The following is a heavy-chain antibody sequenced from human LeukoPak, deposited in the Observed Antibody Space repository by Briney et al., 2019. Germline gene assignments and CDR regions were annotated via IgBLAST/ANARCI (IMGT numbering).Heavy chain of an antibody. CDR3: ARRVNYYDSSGYYYQGAFDI. CDR2: IYPGDSHP. D-gene: IGHD3-22*01. Sequence: GESLKISCKGSGYNFTSYWIGWVRRMPGKGLEWMGIIYPGDSHPRYSPSFQGHVTISADKSVTTAYLQWSSLKASDTAIYYCARRVNYYDSSGYYYQGAFDIWGQGTMVTVSS. CDR1: GYNFTSYW. V-gene: IGHV5-51*01. J-gene: IGHJ3*02.